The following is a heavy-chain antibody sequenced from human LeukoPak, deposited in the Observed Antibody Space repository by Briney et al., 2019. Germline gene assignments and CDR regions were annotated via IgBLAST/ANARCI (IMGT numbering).Heavy chain of an antibody. J-gene: IGHJ4*02. CDR3: AKDTYAYDSSGYYSDY. CDR1: GFTFSSYA. CDR2: ISGSGGST. D-gene: IGHD3-22*01. V-gene: IGHV3-23*01. Sequence: GGSLRLSCAASGFTFSSYAMSWVRQAPGKGLEWVSAISGSGGSTYYADSVKGRFTISRDNSKNTLYLQMNSLRAEDTAVYYCAKDTYAYDSSGYYSDYWGQGTLVTVSS.